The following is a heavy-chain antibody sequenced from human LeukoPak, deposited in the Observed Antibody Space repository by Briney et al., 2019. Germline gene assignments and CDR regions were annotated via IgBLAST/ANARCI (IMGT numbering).Heavy chain of an antibody. J-gene: IGHJ5*02. D-gene: IGHD3-3*01. V-gene: IGHV4-59*12. CDR3: ARANYDFWSGYYGWFDP. Sequence: SETLSLTCTVSGGSISSYYWSWIRQPPGKGLEWIGYIYYSGSTNYNPSLKSRVTISVDTSKNQFSLKLSSVTAADTAVYYCARANYDFWSGYYGWFDPWGQGTLVTVSS. CDR1: GGSISSYY. CDR2: IYYSGST.